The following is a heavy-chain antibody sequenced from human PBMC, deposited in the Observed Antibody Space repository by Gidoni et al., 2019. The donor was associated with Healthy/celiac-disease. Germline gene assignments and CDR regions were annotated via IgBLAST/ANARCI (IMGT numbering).Heavy chain of an antibody. Sequence: QVQLVQSGAEVKKPGSSVKVSCKASGGTFSSYAISWVRQAPGQGLEWMGGIIPIFGTANYAQKFQGRVTITADESTSTAYMELSSLRSEDTAVYYCARGATYYDFWSGYNYFDYWGQGTLVTVSS. CDR3: ARGATYYDFWSGYNYFDY. D-gene: IGHD3-3*01. V-gene: IGHV1-69*01. CDR1: GGTFSSYA. CDR2: IIPIFGTA. J-gene: IGHJ4*02.